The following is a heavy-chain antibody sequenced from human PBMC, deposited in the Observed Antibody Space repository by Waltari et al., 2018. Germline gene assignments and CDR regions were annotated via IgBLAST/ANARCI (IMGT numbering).Heavy chain of an antibody. V-gene: IGHV4-34*01. CDR3: ARGLSGSAAAEY. Sequence: QVQLQQWVAGLLKPSATLSLTCTVYGWSFIVYYCSLLRQPPGKGLEWIGEIKYSGSTNYNPSLKSRVTISVDMSRNQFSMRLSSVTAADTAMYYCARGLSGSAAAEYWGQGTPVTVSS. CDR2: IKYSGST. J-gene: IGHJ4*02. D-gene: IGHD6-13*01. CDR1: GWSFIVYY.